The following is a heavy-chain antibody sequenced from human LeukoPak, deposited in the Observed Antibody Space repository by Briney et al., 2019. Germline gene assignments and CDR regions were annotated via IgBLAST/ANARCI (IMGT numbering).Heavy chain of an antibody. V-gene: IGHV4-59*01. D-gene: IGHD1-26*01. J-gene: IGHJ4*02. CDR3: ARAPSGSYLFDY. CDR1: GGSISSYY. Sequence: SETLSLTCTVSGGSISSYYWSWIRQPPGKGLEWIGYIYYSGSTNYNPSLKSRVTISVDMSKNQFSLKLSSVTAADTAVYYCARAPSGSYLFDYWGQGTLVTVSS. CDR2: IYYSGST.